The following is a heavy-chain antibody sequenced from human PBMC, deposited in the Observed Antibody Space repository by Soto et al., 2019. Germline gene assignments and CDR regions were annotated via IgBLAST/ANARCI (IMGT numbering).Heavy chain of an antibody. CDR2: ISGSGGST. D-gene: IGHD6-19*01. V-gene: IGHV3-23*01. J-gene: IGHJ4*03. Sequence: GGSLRLSCAASGFTFSSYTMSWFRQAPGKGREGGSAISGSGGSTYYADSVKGRFTISRDNSKNTLYLQINSLRAADTAVYYCATSVGSGRYITFDIWGQGTLVTVSS. CDR1: GFTFSSYT. CDR3: ATSVGSGRYITFDI.